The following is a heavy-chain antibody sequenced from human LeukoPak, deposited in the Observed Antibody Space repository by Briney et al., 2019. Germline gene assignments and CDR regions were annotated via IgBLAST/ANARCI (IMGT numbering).Heavy chain of an antibody. Sequence: PGGSLRLSCAASGFTFSSYEMSWVRLAPGKGLEWVGRIKNKGDGGTTDYAAPVKGRFTVSRDDSKSTLYLQMNSLKTEDTAVYYCTTSGTPFEYWGQGTLVTVSS. CDR3: TTSGTPFEY. J-gene: IGHJ4*02. CDR2: IKNKGDGGTT. D-gene: IGHD3-10*01. CDR1: GFTFSSYE. V-gene: IGHV3-15*01.